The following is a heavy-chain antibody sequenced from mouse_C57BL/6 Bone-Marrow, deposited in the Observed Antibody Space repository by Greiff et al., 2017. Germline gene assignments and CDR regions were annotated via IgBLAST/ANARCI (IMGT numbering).Heavy chain of an antibody. CDR1: GFTFSSYA. J-gene: IGHJ3*01. D-gene: IGHD2-1*01. V-gene: IGHV5-4*01. Sequence: DVKLVESGGGLVKPGGSLKLSCAASGFTFSSYAMSWVRQTPEKRLEWVATISDGGSYTYYPDNVKGRFTISRDNAKNNLYLQMSHLKSEDTAMYYCAREGVYGNYEAYWGQGTLVTVSA. CDR2: ISDGGSYT. CDR3: AREGVYGNYEAY.